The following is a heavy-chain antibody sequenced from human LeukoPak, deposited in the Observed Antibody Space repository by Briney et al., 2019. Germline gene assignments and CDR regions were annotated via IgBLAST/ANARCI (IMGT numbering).Heavy chain of an antibody. V-gene: IGHV3-7*01. CDR1: GFTFSSYW. J-gene: IGHJ4*02. CDR2: INQDGSEK. CDR3: ASGGWNGY. Sequence: PGGSLRLSCAASGFTFSSYWMTWVRQAPGKGLEWVADINQDGSEKYYVDSVKGRFTISRDNAQNSPYLQMNSLRAEDTAVYYCASGGWNGYWGQGTLVTVSS. D-gene: IGHD1-1*01.